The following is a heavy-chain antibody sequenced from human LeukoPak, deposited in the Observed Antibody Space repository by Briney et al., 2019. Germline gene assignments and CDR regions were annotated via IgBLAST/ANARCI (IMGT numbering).Heavy chain of an antibody. V-gene: IGHV1-46*01. J-gene: IGHJ4*02. Sequence: GASVNVSCKASGYTFTSYYMHWVRQAPGQGLEWMDIINPSGGSTSYAQKFQGRVTMTRDTSTSTVYMELSSLRSEETAVYYCATDYGDYVFDYWGQGTLVTVSS. CDR2: INPSGGST. CDR1: GYTFTSYY. CDR3: ATDYGDYVFDY. D-gene: IGHD4-17*01.